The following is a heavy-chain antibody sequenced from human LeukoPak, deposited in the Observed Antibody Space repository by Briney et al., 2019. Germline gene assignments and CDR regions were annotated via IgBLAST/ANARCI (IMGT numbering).Heavy chain of an antibody. Sequence: GGSLRLSCAASGFTFSSYAMHWVRQAPGKGLEWVAVISYDGSNKYYADSVKGRFTISRDNSKNTLYLRMNSLRAEDTAVYYCARGLDCSSTSCYTGWFDPWGQGTLVTVSS. D-gene: IGHD2-2*02. CDR2: ISYDGSNK. CDR3: ARGLDCSSTSCYTGWFDP. CDR1: GFTFSSYA. V-gene: IGHV3-30*01. J-gene: IGHJ5*02.